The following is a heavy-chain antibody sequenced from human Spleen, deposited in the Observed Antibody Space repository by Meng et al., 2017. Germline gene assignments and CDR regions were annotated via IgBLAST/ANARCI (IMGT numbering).Heavy chain of an antibody. CDR2: IKQDGSET. D-gene: IGHD6-19*01. CDR3: AGGTGWLVDS. Sequence: GGSLRLSCAASGIAFNRYSMNWVRQAPGKGLEWVANIKQDGSETYYVDSVKGRFTISRDNAKNSLYLQMNVLTAEDTAVYYCAGGTGWLVDSWGQGTLVTVSS. CDR1: GIAFNRYS. J-gene: IGHJ4*02. V-gene: IGHV3-7*04.